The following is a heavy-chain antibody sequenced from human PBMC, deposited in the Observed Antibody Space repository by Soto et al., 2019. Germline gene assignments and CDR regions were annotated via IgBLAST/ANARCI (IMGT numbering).Heavy chain of an antibody. Sequence: QVQLVQSGAEVKKPGASVKVSCKASGYTFTSYDINWVRQATGQGLEWMGWMNPNSGNTGYAQKFQGRVTMTRNTSISTAYMELSSLRSEDTAVYYCARGRSILPYYYYYMDVWGKGTTVTVSS. CDR3: ARGRSILPYYYYYMDV. CDR1: GYTFTSYD. V-gene: IGHV1-8*01. CDR2: MNPNSGNT. J-gene: IGHJ6*03.